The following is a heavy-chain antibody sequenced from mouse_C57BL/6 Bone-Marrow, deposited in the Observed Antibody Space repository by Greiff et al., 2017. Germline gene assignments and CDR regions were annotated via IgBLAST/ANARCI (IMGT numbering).Heavy chain of an antibody. V-gene: IGHV1-55*01. CDR3: ARPYYSNYWYFDV. CDR1: GYTFTSYW. Sequence: QVQLQQPGAELVKPGASVKMSCKASGYTFTSYWITWVKQRPGQGLEWIGDIYPGSGSTNYNEKFKSKATLTVDTSSSAAYMQLSLLTSEDSAVYYCARPYYSNYWYFDVWGTGTTVTVSS. D-gene: IGHD2-5*01. CDR2: IYPGSGST. J-gene: IGHJ1*03.